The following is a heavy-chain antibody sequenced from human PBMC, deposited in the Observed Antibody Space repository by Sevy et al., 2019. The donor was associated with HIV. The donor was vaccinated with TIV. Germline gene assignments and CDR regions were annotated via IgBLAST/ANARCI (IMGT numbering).Heavy chain of an antibody. Sequence: ASVKVSCKASGYTFTSNHMHWVRQAPGQGLEWMGIINPSGVSASYAQKFQGRVTVTGDTSTSTVYMELSSLRSEDTAVYYCARDRAAAGKKYYYYGMDVWGQGTTVTVSS. V-gene: IGHV1-46*01. CDR1: GYTFTSNH. D-gene: IGHD6-13*01. CDR3: ARDRAAAGKKYYYYGMDV. CDR2: INPSGVSA. J-gene: IGHJ6*02.